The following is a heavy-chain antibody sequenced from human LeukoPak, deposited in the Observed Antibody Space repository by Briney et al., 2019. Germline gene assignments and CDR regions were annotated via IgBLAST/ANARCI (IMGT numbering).Heavy chain of an antibody. CDR2: IYNSGST. D-gene: IGHD1-26*01. CDR1: GGSISIYY. V-gene: IGHV4-59*01. Sequence: SETLSLTCTVSGGSISIYYWSWIRQPPGKGLEWIGHIYNSGSTNYNPSLRSRVTISVDTSKNQFSLKLNSVTAADTAVYYCVRDRELTYWSQGTLVTVSS. J-gene: IGHJ4*02. CDR3: VRDRELTY.